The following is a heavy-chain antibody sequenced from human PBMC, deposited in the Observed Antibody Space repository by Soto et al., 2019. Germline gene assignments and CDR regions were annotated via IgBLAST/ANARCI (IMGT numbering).Heavy chain of an antibody. CDR2: INYSGST. V-gene: IGHV4-39*01. CDR1: GGSVSSSEFY. J-gene: IGHJ4*02. Sequence: SETLSLARTVSGGSVSSSEFYWGWIRQAPGKGLEWIGSINYSGSTHYNPSLKSRLTMYVDTSKNQFSLRLSSVTAADTAVYYCARQLAYYGSGSSPWGQGTLVTVSS. CDR3: ARQLAYYGSGSSP. D-gene: IGHD3-10*01.